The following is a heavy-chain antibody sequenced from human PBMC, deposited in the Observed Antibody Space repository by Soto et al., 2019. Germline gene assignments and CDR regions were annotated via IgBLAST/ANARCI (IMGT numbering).Heavy chain of an antibody. CDR1: GFTFSSYG. CDR3: AGSDGSYSAFDY. CDR2: IWYDGSNK. J-gene: IGHJ4*02. D-gene: IGHD1-26*01. Sequence: QVQLVESGGGVVQPGRSLRLSCAASGFTFSSYGMHWVRQAPGKGLEWVAVIWYDGSNKYYADSVKGRFTISRDNSKNTLYLQMNSLRAEDTAVYYCAGSDGSYSAFDYWGQGTLVTVSS. V-gene: IGHV3-33*01.